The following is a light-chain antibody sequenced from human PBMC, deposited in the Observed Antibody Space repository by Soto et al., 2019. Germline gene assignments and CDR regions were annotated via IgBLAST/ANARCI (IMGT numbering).Light chain of an antibody. CDR1: QSVSSN. Sequence: EIVMTQSPATLSVSPGERATLSCRASQSVSSNLAWYQQTPGQAPRLLIYGASTRATGIPARFSGSGSGTEFTLTISSLQSEDFAVYYCHHYNNWPPITFGQGTKLEIK. CDR3: HHYNNWPPIT. V-gene: IGKV3-15*01. J-gene: IGKJ2*01. CDR2: GAS.